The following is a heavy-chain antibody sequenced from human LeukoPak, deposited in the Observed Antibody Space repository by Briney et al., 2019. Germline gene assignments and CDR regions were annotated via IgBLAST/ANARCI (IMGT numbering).Heavy chain of an antibody. J-gene: IGHJ4*02. CDR2: IHESGST. V-gene: IGHV4-4*02. Sequence: SETLSLTCAVSGVSMSSNNWWSWVRQPPGKGLEWIGEIHESGSTNYNPSLKSRVTISVDKSKDQFSLKLSSVTAADTAVYYCARHEGFSQKDWGQGTQVTVSS. CDR1: GVSMSSNNW. CDR3: ARHEGFSQKD.